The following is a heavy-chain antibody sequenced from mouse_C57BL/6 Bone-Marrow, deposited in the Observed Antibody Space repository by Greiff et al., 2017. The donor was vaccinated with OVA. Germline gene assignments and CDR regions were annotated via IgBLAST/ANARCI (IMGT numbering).Heavy chain of an antibody. CDR2: IYPRSGHP. J-gene: IGHJ3*01. V-gene: IGHV1-81*01. Sequence: QVQLQQSGAELARPGASVKLSCKASGYTFTSYGISWVKQRTGQGLEWIGEIYPRSGHPYYNEKFKGKATLTADKSSSTAYMELRSLTSEDSAVYFCARGDYYGSSQAWFAYWGQGTLVTVSA. CDR1: GYTFTSYG. D-gene: IGHD1-1*01. CDR3: ARGDYYGSSQAWFAY.